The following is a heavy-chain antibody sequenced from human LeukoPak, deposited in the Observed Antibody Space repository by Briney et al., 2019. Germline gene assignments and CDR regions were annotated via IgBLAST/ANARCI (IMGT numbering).Heavy chain of an antibody. D-gene: IGHD3-10*01. CDR2: IRYDGSNK. V-gene: IGHV3-30*02. CDR3: AKDILWFGEFTGYFDY. Sequence: GGSLRLSCAASGFTFSSYGMHWVRQAPGKGLEWVAFIRYDGSNKYYADSVKGRFTISRDNSKNTLYLQMNSLRAEDTAVYYCAKDILWFGEFTGYFDYWGQGTLVTVSP. CDR1: GFTFSSYG. J-gene: IGHJ4*02.